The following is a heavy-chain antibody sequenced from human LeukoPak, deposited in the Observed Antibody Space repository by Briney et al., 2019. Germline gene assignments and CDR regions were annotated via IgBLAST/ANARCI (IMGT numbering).Heavy chain of an antibody. CDR2: IYYSGST. D-gene: IGHD5-24*01. J-gene: IGHJ4*02. CDR3: ARGEMAITPFDY. CDR1: GGSISSSSYY. Sequence: SETLSLTCTVSGGSISSSSYYWGWIRQPPGKGLEWIGSIYYSGSTYYNPSLKSRVTISVDTSKNQFSLKLSSVTAADTAVYYCARGEMAITPFDYWGQGTLVTVSS. V-gene: IGHV4-39*07.